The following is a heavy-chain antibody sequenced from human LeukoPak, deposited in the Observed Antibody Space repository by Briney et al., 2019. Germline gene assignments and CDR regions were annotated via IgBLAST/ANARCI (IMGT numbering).Heavy chain of an antibody. CDR1: GGSISSYY. CDR2: INHSGST. V-gene: IGHV4-34*01. D-gene: IGHD2-15*01. CDR3: ARLRRRLGYCSGGSCYAFDY. J-gene: IGHJ4*02. Sequence: PSETLSLTCTVSGGSISSYYWSWIRQPPGKGLEWIGEINHSGSTNYNPSLKSRVTISVDTSKNQFSLKLSSVTAADTAVYYCARLRRRLGYCSGGSCYAFDYWGQGTLVTVSS.